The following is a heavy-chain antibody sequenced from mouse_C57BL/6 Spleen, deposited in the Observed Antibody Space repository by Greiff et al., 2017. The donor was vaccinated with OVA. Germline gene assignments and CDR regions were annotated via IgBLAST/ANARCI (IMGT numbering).Heavy chain of an antibody. Sequence: QVQLQQPGPELVKPGASVKISCKASGYAFSSSWMNWVKQRPGKGLEWIGRIYPGDGDTNYNGKFKGKATLTADKSSSTAYMQLSSLTSEDSAVYFCARRDYSNYVFDYWGQGTTLTVSS. CDR1: GYAFSSSW. D-gene: IGHD2-5*01. CDR3: ARRDYSNYVFDY. CDR2: IYPGDGDT. V-gene: IGHV1-82*01. J-gene: IGHJ2*01.